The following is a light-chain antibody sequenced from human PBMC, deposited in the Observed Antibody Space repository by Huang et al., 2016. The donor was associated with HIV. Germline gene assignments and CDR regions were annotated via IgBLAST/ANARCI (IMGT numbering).Light chain of an antibody. CDR1: QDINNV. Sequence: IRMTQSPSSLSASTGDRVTITCRANQDINNVLAWYQQRPGSVPKLLIYAAYTLQSGLPSRFSGHGSGTDFTLTIGCLHSEDVATYYCQQYDIHPLPFGPGTRVDIK. CDR3: QQYDIHPLP. CDR2: AAY. V-gene: IGKV1-8*01. J-gene: IGKJ3*01.